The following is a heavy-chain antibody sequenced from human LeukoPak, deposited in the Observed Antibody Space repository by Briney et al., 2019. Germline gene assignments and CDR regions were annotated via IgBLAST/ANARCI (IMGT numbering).Heavy chain of an antibody. V-gene: IGHV1-18*01. J-gene: IGHJ4*02. CDR1: GYTFTSYG. D-gene: IGHD3-3*01. Sequence: ASVKVSCKASGYTFTSYGISWVRQAPGQGLEWMGWINAYNGNTNYAQKLQGRVTMTTDTSTSTAYMELRSLRSDDTAVYYCARAPIPAYDFWSGYCDYWGQGTLVTVSS. CDR2: INAYNGNT. CDR3: ARAPIPAYDFWSGYCDY.